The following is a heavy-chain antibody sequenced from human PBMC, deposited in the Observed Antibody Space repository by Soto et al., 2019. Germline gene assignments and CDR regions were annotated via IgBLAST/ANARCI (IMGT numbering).Heavy chain of an antibody. CDR1: GGSFSGYY. CDR3: ARGTRVKMAAARGRDYYYHGLDV. J-gene: IGHJ6*02. CDR2: INHRAIT. V-gene: IGHV4-34*01. Sequence: QVQLQQWGAGLLKPSETLSLTCAVYGGSFSGYYWSWIRQPPGKGLEWIGEINHRAITTYNPSLRSRLSISVATSKNQFSLKLSPVTAADTAVYYCARGTRVKMAAARGRDYYYHGLDVWGQGSAVTVSS. D-gene: IGHD6-13*01.